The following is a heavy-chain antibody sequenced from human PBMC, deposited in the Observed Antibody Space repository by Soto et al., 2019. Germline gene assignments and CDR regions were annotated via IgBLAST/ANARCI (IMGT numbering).Heavy chain of an antibody. D-gene: IGHD1-7*01. CDR1: GGSFSGYY. Sequence: SETLSLTCAVYGGSFSGYYWSWIRQPPGKGLEWIGEINHSGSTNYNPSLKSRATISVDTSKNQFSLKLSSVTAADTAVYYCARVPGELQRYMDVWGKGTTVTVSS. CDR2: INHSGST. V-gene: IGHV4-34*01. J-gene: IGHJ6*03. CDR3: ARVPGELQRYMDV.